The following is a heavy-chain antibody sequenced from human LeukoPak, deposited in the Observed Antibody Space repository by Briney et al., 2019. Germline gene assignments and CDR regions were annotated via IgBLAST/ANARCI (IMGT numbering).Heavy chain of an antibody. D-gene: IGHD4-17*01. Sequence: SETLSLTCIVSGGSISSSSYYWGWIRQPPGKGLEWIGSVYYSGSTYYNPSLKSRVTISVDTSKNQFSLKLSSVTAADTAVYYCAGTTVTTYKIDYWGQGTLVTVSS. CDR1: GGSISSSSYY. CDR2: VYYSGST. CDR3: AGTTVTTYKIDY. V-gene: IGHV4-39*07. J-gene: IGHJ4*02.